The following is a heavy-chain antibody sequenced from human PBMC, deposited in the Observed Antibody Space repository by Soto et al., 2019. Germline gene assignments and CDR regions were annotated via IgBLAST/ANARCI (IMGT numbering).Heavy chain of an antibody. Sequence: LSLTCSVSGDSMRGYHFYWGWIRQAPGKGLEWIGSAYFSGGNTYYSPSLKSRVSISVDTSKNEFSLRLTSLTAADTAVYFCAYGSSSAWIDYWGQGTLVTVSS. V-gene: IGHV4-39*01. CDR3: AYGSSSAWIDY. CDR1: GDSMRGYHFY. CDR2: AYFSGGNT. J-gene: IGHJ4*02. D-gene: IGHD6-25*01.